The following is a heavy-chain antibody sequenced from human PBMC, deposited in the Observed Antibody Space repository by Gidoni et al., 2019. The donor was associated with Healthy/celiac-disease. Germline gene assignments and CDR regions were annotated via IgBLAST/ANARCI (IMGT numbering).Heavy chain of an antibody. CDR1: GFTFSSYG. CDR3: ARDIPLTTVTKYFWFDP. CDR2: IWYDGSNK. D-gene: IGHD4-17*01. Sequence: QVQLVESGGGVVQPGWSLRLSCSASGFTFSSYGMHWVRQAPGKGPEWVAVIWYDGSNKYYADSVKGRFTISRDNSKNTLYLQMNSLRAEDTAVYYCARDIPLTTVTKYFWFDPWGQGTLVTVSS. J-gene: IGHJ5*02. V-gene: IGHV3-33*01.